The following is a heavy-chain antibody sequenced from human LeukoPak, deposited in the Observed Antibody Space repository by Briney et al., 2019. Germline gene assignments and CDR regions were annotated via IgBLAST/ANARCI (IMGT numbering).Heavy chain of an antibody. CDR1: GGSIRSSYYY. CDR2: IYDSGST. CDR3: ARGVGYYYDSSGYYYFDY. J-gene: IGHJ4*02. V-gene: IGHV4-39*07. D-gene: IGHD3-22*01. Sequence: SETLSLTCTVSGGSIRSSYYYWGWIRQPPGKGLEWIGSIYDSGSTYYNPSLKSRVTISVDTSKNQFSLKLNSVTAADTAVYYCARGVGYYYDSSGYYYFDYWGQGTLVTVSS.